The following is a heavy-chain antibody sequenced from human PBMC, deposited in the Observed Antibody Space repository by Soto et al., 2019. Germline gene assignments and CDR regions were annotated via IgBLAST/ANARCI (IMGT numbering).Heavy chain of an antibody. J-gene: IGHJ4*02. CDR2: ISPSSDTI. CDR3: ARDGGDGYNSGDY. D-gene: IGHD2-21*01. V-gene: IGHV3-48*02. Sequence: ESGGGLVQPGGSLRLSCEASGFTFSSYHMNWVRQAPGKGLEWVSYISPSSDTIYYADSVKGRFTISRDNAKNSLFLQMNSLRDEDTAVYYCARDGGDGYNSGDYWGQGTLVTVSS. CDR1: GFTFSSYH.